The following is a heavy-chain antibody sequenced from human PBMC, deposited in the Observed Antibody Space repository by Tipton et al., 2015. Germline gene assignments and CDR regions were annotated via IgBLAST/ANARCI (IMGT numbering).Heavy chain of an antibody. CDR1: GDSVSSDSAA. D-gene: IGHD3-16*01. J-gene: IGHJ4*02. Sequence: QLVQSGAEVKPSQTLSLTCGISGDSVSSDSAAWHWIRQSPSRGLEWLGRTYYRSKWYNDYAVSVKSRITINPDTSKNQFSLQLNSVTPEDTAVYYCARDWFGRFLDYWGQGTLVTVSS. V-gene: IGHV6-1*01. CDR2: TYYRSKWYN. CDR3: ARDWFGRFLDY.